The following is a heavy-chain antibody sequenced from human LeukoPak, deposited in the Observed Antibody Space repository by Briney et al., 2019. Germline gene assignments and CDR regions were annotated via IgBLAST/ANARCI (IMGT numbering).Heavy chain of an antibody. Sequence: LAGGSLRLSCATSGFTSSRYDYNWVRQAPGKGLEWISYISISGVTKYYADSVRGRFTVSRDNARDSLYLQMDSLRAEDTATYYCTSHGSTYYFDYCGQGTQVTVSS. J-gene: IGHJ4*02. CDR1: GFTSSRYD. CDR2: ISISGVTK. D-gene: IGHD5/OR15-5a*01. CDR3: TSHGSTYYFDY. V-gene: IGHV3-48*03.